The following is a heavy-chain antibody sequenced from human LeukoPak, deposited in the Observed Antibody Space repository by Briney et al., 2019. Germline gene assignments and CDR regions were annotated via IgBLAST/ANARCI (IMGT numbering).Heavy chain of an antibody. J-gene: IGHJ4*01. V-gene: IGHV3-48*01. D-gene: IGHD5-12*01. CDR3: ARDHRYAFDN. CDR1: GFNFIDYS. Sequence: GGSLRLSCAASGFNFIDYSMNWVRQAPGKGLEWISYIGISSGNTKYADAVKGRFTISRDKARNSLYLQMNSLRVEDTAMYYCARDHRYAFDNWGHGTLVTVSS. CDR2: IGISSGNT.